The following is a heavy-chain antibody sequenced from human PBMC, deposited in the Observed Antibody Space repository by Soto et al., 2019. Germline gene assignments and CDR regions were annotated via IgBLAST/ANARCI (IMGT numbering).Heavy chain of an antibody. D-gene: IGHD1-1*01. Sequence: GGALRLSCADSGFTFSTYALSWVLQAPGKGLEWVSAINERGGSTYYADSVKGRFTISRDNSKNTLYLQMKSLRAEDTALYYCAKDKSGTTAFDIWGQGTMVTVS. CDR1: GFTFSTYA. CDR3: AKDKSGTTAFDI. V-gene: IGHV3-23*01. CDR2: INERGGST. J-gene: IGHJ3*02.